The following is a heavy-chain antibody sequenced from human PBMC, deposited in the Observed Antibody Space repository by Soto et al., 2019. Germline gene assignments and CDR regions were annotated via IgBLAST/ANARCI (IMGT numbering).Heavy chain of an antibody. CDR1: GFTLSGFW. J-gene: IGHJ4*02. CDR3: VRDGESLLPYYS. CDR2: ISPDGSDK. D-gene: IGHD3-10*01. V-gene: IGHV3-74*01. Sequence: EVYLVESGGGLVQPGGSLRLSCSASGFTLSGFWMNWVRQAPGKGLMWVSHISPDGSDKAYADFGKGRFSISRDDSKDTVYLQLNSLRAEDTAIYYCVRDGESLLPYYSWGQGTLVTVSS.